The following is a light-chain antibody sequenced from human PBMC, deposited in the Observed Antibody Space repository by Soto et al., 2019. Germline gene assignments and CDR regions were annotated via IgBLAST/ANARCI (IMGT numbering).Light chain of an antibody. CDR2: GAS. CDR1: QIVSSSC. CDR3: QDYDSSPEAT. Sequence: IVLTQCPGTLSLLPGEKTIPSSRASQIVSSSCLAWYQQKPGQAPRLLIYGASSRATGIPDRFTGSGSGTDFTLTISSLEPDDFAVYYCQDYDSSPEATFGQGTRLE. V-gene: IGKV3-20*01. J-gene: IGKJ5*01.